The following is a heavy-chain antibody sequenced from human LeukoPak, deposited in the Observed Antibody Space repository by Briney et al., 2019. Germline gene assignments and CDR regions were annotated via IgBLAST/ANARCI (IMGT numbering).Heavy chain of an antibody. Sequence: GESLKISCKGSGYSFTSYWISWVRQMPGKGLEWMGRIDPSDSYTNYSPSFQDHITISADKSISTAYLQWSSLKASDTAMYYCATISGYSSSWSGDYWGQGTLVTVSS. CDR2: IDPSDSYT. CDR3: ATISGYSSSWSGDY. V-gene: IGHV5-10-1*01. J-gene: IGHJ4*02. D-gene: IGHD6-13*01. CDR1: GYSFTSYW.